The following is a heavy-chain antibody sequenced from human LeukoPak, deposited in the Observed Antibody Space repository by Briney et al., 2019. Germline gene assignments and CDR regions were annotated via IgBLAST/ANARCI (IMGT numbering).Heavy chain of an antibody. CDR1: GFTFSGFW. Sequence: GGSLRLSCTVSGFTFSGFWMSWSRQAPGKGLEWVASINSDGSEGYNADVVKGRFTISRDNAKNSLYLQINSLRAEDTAVYYCARSPYSSSSSVWGQGTMVTVSS. CDR3: ARSPYSSSSSV. J-gene: IGHJ3*01. V-gene: IGHV3-7*03. D-gene: IGHD6-6*01. CDR2: INSDGSEG.